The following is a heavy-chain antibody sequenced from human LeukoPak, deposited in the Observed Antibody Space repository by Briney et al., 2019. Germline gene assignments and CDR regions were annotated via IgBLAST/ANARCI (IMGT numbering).Heavy chain of an antibody. V-gene: IGHV3-30*18. CDR1: GFTFSSYC. J-gene: IGHJ6*02. D-gene: IGHD5-12*01. Sequence: PGGSLRLSCAASGFTFSSYCMHWVRQAPGKGLEWVAVISYDGSNKYYADSVKGRFTISRDNSKNTLYLQMNSLRAEDTAVYYCAKGHEWLRPYYYYGMDVWGQGTTVTVSS. CDR2: ISYDGSNK. CDR3: AKGHEWLRPYYYYGMDV.